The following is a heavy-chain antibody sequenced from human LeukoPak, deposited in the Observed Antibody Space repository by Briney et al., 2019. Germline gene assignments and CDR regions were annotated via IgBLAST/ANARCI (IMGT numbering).Heavy chain of an antibody. CDR3: ARDRDYGGNHRWAFDI. D-gene: IGHD4-23*01. Sequence: SETLSLTCTVSGGSISSGCYYWSWIRQHPGKGLEGIGYIYYSGSTYYNPSLKSRVTISVDTSKNQFSLKLSSVTAADTAVYYCARDRDYGGNHRWAFDIWGQGTMVTVSS. V-gene: IGHV4-31*03. CDR2: IYYSGST. J-gene: IGHJ3*02. CDR1: GGSISSGCYY.